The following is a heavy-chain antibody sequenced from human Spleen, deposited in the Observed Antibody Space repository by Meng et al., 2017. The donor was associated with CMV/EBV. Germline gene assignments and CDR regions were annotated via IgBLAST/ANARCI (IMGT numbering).Heavy chain of an antibody. Sequence: GESLKISCAASGFSFSSYEMNWVRQAPGKGLEWVSYISSSGSTIYYADSVKGRFTISRDNAKNSLYLQMISLRAEDTAVYYCARQFHILTATWDCWGQGTLVTVSS. V-gene: IGHV3-48*03. J-gene: IGHJ4*02. D-gene: IGHD3-9*01. CDR3: ARQFHILTATWDC. CDR2: ISSSGSTI. CDR1: GFSFSSYE.